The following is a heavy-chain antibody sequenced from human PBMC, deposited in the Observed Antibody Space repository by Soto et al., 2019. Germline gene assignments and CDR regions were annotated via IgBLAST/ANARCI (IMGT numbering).Heavy chain of an antibody. CDR2: IIPILGIA. CDR3: DYYDSSEFDY. D-gene: IGHD3-22*01. Sequence: QVQLVQSGAEVKKPGSSVKVSCKASGGTFSSYTISWVRQAPGQGLEWMGRIIPILGIANYAQKFQGRVTITADKSTSTAYMELSSLRSEETAVYYCDYYDSSEFDYWGQGTLVTVSS. J-gene: IGHJ4*02. CDR1: GGTFSSYT. V-gene: IGHV1-69*02.